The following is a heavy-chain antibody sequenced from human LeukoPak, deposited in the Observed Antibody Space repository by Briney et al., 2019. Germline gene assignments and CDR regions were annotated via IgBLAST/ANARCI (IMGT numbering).Heavy chain of an antibody. D-gene: IGHD3-10*01. CDR1: GGSISSYY. Sequence: SETLSLTCTVSGGSISSYYWSWIRQPPGKGLEWIGYIYYSGSTNYNPSLKSRVTISVDTSKDQFSLKLSSVTAADTAVYYCASLRGVIMAFDYWGQGTLVTVSS. CDR2: IYYSGST. V-gene: IGHV4-59*08. CDR3: ASLRGVIMAFDY. J-gene: IGHJ4*02.